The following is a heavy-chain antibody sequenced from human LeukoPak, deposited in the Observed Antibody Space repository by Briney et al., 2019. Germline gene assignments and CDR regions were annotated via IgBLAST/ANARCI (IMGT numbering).Heavy chain of an antibody. Sequence: GGSLRLSCAASGFSLSIHWMTWVRQAPGKGLEGVANIKQDGSEENYVDSVKGRFTISRDNAKNSLYLQMNSLRAEDTAVYYCARVVAYDASGYYRHFDYWGQGTLVTVSS. D-gene: IGHD3-22*01. V-gene: IGHV3-7*01. CDR3: ARVVAYDASGYYRHFDY. J-gene: IGHJ4*02. CDR2: IKQDGSEE. CDR1: GFSLSIHW.